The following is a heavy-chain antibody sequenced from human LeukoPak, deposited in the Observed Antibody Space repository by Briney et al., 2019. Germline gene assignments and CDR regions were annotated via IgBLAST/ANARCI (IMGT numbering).Heavy chain of an antibody. V-gene: IGHV4-61*01. J-gene: IGHJ4*02. D-gene: IGHD5-18*01. CDR1: GGSISSGSYY. Sequence: SETLSLNCTVSGGSISSGSYYWRWIRQPPGKGLEWIANMYYSGSTNYNPSLKSRVTISVNTSKNQFSLRLSSVTAADTAVYYCARDIYGYSDYWGQGTLVTVSS. CDR3: ARDIYGYSDY. CDR2: MYYSGST.